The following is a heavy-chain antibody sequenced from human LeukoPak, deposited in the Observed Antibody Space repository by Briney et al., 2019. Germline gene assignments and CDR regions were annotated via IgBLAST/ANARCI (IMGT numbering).Heavy chain of an antibody. CDR3: ARVEDYYGSGMIDP. CDR1: GGSISSSSYY. CDR2: IYYSGST. D-gene: IGHD3-10*01. Sequence: SETLSLTCTVSGGSISSSSYYWGWIRQPPGKGLEWIGSIYYSGSTYYNPSLKSRVTISVDRSKNQFSLKLSSVTAADTAVYYCARVEDYYGSGMIDPWGQGTLVTVSS. J-gene: IGHJ5*02. V-gene: IGHV4-39*07.